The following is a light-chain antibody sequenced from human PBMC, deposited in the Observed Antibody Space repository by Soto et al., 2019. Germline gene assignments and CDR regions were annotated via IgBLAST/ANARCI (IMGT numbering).Light chain of an antibody. CDR3: QQYGSSGT. V-gene: IGKV3-20*01. CDR1: QSVSNNY. J-gene: IGKJ1*01. CDR2: GAS. Sequence: EIVLTQSPGTLSLSPGERATLSCRASQSVSNNYLAWYQQKPGQPPRLLIYGASNRATGLPDRFSGSVSGTNFPLTISRLEPEDFAVYYCQQYGSSGTFGQGTKVDIK.